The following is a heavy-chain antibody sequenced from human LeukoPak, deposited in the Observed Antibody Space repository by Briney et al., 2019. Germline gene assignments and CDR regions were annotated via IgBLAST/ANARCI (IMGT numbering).Heavy chain of an antibody. D-gene: IGHD3-22*01. V-gene: IGHV4-59*01. CDR2: IYYSGST. CDR1: GGSISSYS. CDR3: AGSKWFPYNWFDP. J-gene: IGHJ5*02. Sequence: SETLSLTCTVSGGSISSYSWSWIRQPPGKGLEWIGYIYYSGSTNYNPSSKSRVTISVDTCRNQLSLELSSVTAADTAVYYCAGSKWFPYNWFDPWGQGTLVTVSS.